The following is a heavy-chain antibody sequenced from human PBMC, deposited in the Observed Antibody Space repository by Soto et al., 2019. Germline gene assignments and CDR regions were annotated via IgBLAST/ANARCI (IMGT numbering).Heavy chain of an antibody. CDR3: ARTNYDYVWGSYRFDY. D-gene: IGHD3-16*02. V-gene: IGHV4-30-4*01. CDR2: ISYSGTT. J-gene: IGHJ4*02. CDR1: GGSINSGDYY. Sequence: QVQLQESGPGLVKPSQTLSLTCTVSGGSINSGDYYWSWIRQPPGKGLDWIGYISYSGTTYYKPSLRSRITISLDTSKNQFSLRLASVTAADTAVYYCARTNYDYVWGSYRFDYWGQGTLVTVSS.